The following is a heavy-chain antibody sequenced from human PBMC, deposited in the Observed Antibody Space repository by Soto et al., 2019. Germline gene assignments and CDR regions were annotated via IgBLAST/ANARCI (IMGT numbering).Heavy chain of an antibody. Sequence: QVQLQESGPGLVKPSETLSLTCTVSGGSISNYYWSWIRQPPGKGLEWIGYIFYSGSTKYNPSLKSRATISIDTSKNQVSLKLSSVTAEDTAVYYCATLPRGHWGKGTLVTVSS. D-gene: IGHD3-10*01. J-gene: IGHJ4*02. CDR2: IFYSGST. CDR3: ATLPRGH. CDR1: GGSISNYY. V-gene: IGHV4-59*08.